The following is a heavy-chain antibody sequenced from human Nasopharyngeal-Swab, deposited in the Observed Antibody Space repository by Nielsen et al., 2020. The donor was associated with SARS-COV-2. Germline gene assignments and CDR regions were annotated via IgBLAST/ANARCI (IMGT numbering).Heavy chain of an antibody. CDR3: ARVETANYYYYGMDV. Sequence: GRSVRLAGEAVGLTFSSYAMSWVRQAPGKGLEWVSVIYSGGGSTYYADSVKGRFTISRDNSKNTLYLQMNSLRAEDTAVYYCARVETANYYYYGMDVWGQGTTVTVSS. D-gene: IGHD1-14*01. V-gene: IGHV3-23*03. CDR1: GLTFSSYA. J-gene: IGHJ6*02. CDR2: IYSGGGST.